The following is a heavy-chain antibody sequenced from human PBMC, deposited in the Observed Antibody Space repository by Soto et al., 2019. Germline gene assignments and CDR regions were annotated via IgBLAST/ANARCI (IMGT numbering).Heavy chain of an antibody. Sequence: EVQLVESGGGLVQPGRSLRLSCAASGFTFDDYAMHWVRQAPGKGLEWVSGISWNSGSIGYADSVKGRFTISRDNAKNSLYLQMNSLRAEDTALYYCAKGLEGYGSGSYYPYWGQGTLVTVSS. J-gene: IGHJ4*02. V-gene: IGHV3-9*01. CDR3: AKGLEGYGSGSYYPY. CDR1: GFTFDDYA. CDR2: ISWNSGSI. D-gene: IGHD3-10*01.